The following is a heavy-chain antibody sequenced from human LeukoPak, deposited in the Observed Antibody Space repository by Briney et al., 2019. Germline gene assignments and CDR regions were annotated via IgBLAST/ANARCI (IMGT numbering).Heavy chain of an antibody. Sequence: GGSLRLSCAASGFTFSRSWMHWVRQAPGKGLEWVSSISSSSSYIYYADSVKGRFTISRDNAKNSLYLQMNSLRAEDTAVYYCARDDTHSSSWYDYWGQGTLVTVSS. CDR2: ISSSSSYI. D-gene: IGHD6-13*01. J-gene: IGHJ4*02. CDR1: GFTFSRSW. V-gene: IGHV3-21*01. CDR3: ARDDTHSSSWYDY.